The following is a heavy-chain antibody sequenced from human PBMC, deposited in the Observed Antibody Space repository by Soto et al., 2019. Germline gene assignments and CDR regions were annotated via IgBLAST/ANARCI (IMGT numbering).Heavy chain of an antibody. J-gene: IGHJ4*02. Sequence: PSETLSLTCTVSGVFISSSAYYWSWIRHHPGKGLEWIGNIYYNGSTYYTPSLKSRVTISLDTSKNQFSLKLSSVTAADTAVYYCARYRFSGNWSKFVYWGQGTQVTVSS. CDR2: IYYNGST. V-gene: IGHV4-31*03. D-gene: IGHD6-13*01. CDR1: GVFISSSAYY. CDR3: ARYRFSGNWSKFVY.